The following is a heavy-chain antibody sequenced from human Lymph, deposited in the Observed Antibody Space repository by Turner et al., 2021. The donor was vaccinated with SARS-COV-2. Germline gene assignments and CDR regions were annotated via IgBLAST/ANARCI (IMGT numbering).Heavy chain of an antibody. CDR2: IYYSGST. CDR3: ARAPFIIVLMMYASGYFDN. Sequence: LQLQESGPGLVKPSETLSLTCTVTGGSISRSSYYWGWIRQPPGKGLEWIGSIYYSGSTYYNPSLKSRVTISVDTSKNQFSLKLSSVTAADTAVYYCARAPFIIVLMMYASGYFDNWGQGTLVTVSS. V-gene: IGHV4-39*01. D-gene: IGHD2-8*01. CDR1: GGSISRSSYY. J-gene: IGHJ4*02.